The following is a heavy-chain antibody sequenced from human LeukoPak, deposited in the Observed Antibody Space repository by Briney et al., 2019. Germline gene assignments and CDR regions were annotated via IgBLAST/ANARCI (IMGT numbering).Heavy chain of an antibody. CDR1: GFTFSSYW. J-gene: IGHJ4*02. V-gene: IGHV3-74*01. D-gene: IGHD6-13*01. Sequence: GGSLRLSCAASGFTFSSYWMHWVRQAPGKGLVWVSRINSDGYSTTYADSVKGRFTISRDTSTNTLYLQLNSLRVDDTAVYFCAKEWRFSSSWYQYYFDYWGQGTLVTVSS. CDR3: AKEWRFSSSWYQYYFDY. CDR2: INSDGYST.